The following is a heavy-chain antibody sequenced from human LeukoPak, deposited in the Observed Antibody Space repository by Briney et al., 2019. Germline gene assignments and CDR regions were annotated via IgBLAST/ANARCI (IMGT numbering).Heavy chain of an antibody. J-gene: IGHJ4*02. CDR3: ARGLKLWLPVSRYYFDY. CDR1: GGSFSGYY. V-gene: IGHV4-34*01. D-gene: IGHD5-18*01. CDR2: INHSGST. Sequence: SETLSLTCAVYGGSFSGYYWSWIRQPPGKGLEWIGEINHSGSTNYNPSLKSRVTISVDTSKNQFSLKLSSVTAADTAVYYCARGLKLWLPVSRYYFDYWGQETLVTVSS.